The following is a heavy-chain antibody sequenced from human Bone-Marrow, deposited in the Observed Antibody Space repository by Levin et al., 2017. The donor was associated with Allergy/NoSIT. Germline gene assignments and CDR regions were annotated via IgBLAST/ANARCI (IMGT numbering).Heavy chain of an antibody. CDR2: IYTSESI. V-gene: IGHV4-61*02. CDR3: AREQPLLYPDAFDI. D-gene: IGHD2-2*02. CDR1: GGSINSGSYY. Sequence: SQTLSLTCTVSGGSINSGSYYWSWIRQPAGKGLEWIGRIYTSESINYNPSLKSRVTISVDTSKNQFSLKLSSVTAADTAVYYCAREQPLLYPDAFDIWGQGTMVTVSS. J-gene: IGHJ3*02.